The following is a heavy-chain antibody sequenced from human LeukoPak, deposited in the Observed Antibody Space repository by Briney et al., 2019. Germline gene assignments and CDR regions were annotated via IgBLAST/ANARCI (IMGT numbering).Heavy chain of an antibody. CDR3: ARDFGDDAFDI. CDR1: GFTFSSYE. CDR2: ISSSGSTI. D-gene: IGHD3-10*01. V-gene: IGHV3-48*03. J-gene: IGHJ3*02. Sequence: GGSLRLSCAASGFTFSSYEMNWVRQAPGKGLEWVSYISSSGSTIYYADSVKGRFTISRDNAKNSLYLQMNSLRAEDPAVYYCARDFGDDAFDIWGQGTMVTVSS.